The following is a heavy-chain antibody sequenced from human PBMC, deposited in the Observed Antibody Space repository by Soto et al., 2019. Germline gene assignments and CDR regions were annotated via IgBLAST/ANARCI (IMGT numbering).Heavy chain of an antibody. CDR2: TYYSGST. CDR1: GVSISSYY. D-gene: IGHD2-15*01. Sequence: SETLSLTCTVSGVSISSYYWSWIRQPPGKGLEWIGYTYYSGSTNCNPSLKSRVTISVDTSKNQFSLKLSSVTAADTAVYYCARGGYCSGGSCYSDYYYYYYMDVWGKGTTVTVSS. CDR3: ARGGYCSGGSCYSDYYYYYYMDV. V-gene: IGHV4-59*01. J-gene: IGHJ6*03.